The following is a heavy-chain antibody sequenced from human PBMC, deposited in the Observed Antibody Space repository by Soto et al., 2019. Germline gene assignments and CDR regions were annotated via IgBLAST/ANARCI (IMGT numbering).Heavy chain of an antibody. V-gene: IGHV3-21*01. J-gene: IGHJ5*02. D-gene: IGHD6-13*01. CDR3: TRDASRDSSARGWFDP. CDR2: ITSNSAYI. CDR1: GFTFRSYT. Sequence: GGSLRLSCAASGFTFRSYTMNWVRQAPGKGLEWVSTITSNSAYIYYTDALRGRFTISRDNAKNSLHLQMNSLRAEDTAVYYCTRDASRDSSARGWFDPWGPGTLVTDSS.